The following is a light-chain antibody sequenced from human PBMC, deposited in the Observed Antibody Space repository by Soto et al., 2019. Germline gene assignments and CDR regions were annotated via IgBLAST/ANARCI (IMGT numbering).Light chain of an antibody. CDR3: GMWDSSLSVVV. CDR1: SSNI. V-gene: IGLV1-51*01. Sequence: QSVLTQPPSVSAAPGQKVTISYSGSSSNIVSWYQQLPGTAPKLLIYDNNKRPSGIPDRFSGSKSGTSATLGITGLQTGDEADYYCGMWDSSLSVVVFGGGTKLTVL. CDR2: DNN. J-gene: IGLJ2*01.